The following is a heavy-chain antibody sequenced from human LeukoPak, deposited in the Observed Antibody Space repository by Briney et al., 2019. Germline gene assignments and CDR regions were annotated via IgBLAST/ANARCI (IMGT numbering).Heavy chain of an antibody. CDR3: ARDEGSSYPFDY. D-gene: IGHD2-2*01. CDR1: GGSISSYY. V-gene: IGHV4-59*12. CDR2: IYYSGST. J-gene: IGHJ4*02. Sequence: PSETLSLTCTVSGGSISSYYWSWIRQPPGKGLEWIGRIYYSGSTYYNPSLKSRVTISVDTSKNQFSLNLSSVTAADTAVYFCARDEGSSYPFDYWGQGTLVTVSS.